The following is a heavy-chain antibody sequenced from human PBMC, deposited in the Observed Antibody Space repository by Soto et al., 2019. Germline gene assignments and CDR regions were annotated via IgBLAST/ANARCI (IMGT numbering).Heavy chain of an antibody. D-gene: IGHD6-13*01. CDR3: TTGWSSRDY. V-gene: IGHV3-15*01. J-gene: IGHJ4*02. CDR2: IRSKSDGGTT. Sequence: EVQLVESGGGLVKPGGSLRLSCAASGFIFSNAWMNWVRQAPGKGLEWVGRIRSKSDGGTTDYAAPVEGRFIISRDDSKNMLYLQMNSLKIEDTVVYYCTTGWSSRDYWGQGTLVTVSS. CDR1: GFIFSNAW.